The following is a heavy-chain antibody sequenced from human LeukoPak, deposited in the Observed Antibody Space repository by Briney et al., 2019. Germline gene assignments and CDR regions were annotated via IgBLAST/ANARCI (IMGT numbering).Heavy chain of an antibody. CDR3: ARGYYDSSGYCFDY. D-gene: IGHD3-22*01. V-gene: IGHV3-21*01. CDR2: ISSSSYI. J-gene: IGHJ4*02. Sequence: GGSLRLSCAASGFPFSTYTMNWVRQAPGKGLEWVSSISSSSYIYYADSMKGRFTISRDNAKNTLYLQMNSLRAEDTAVYYCARGYYDSSGYCFDYWGQGTLVTVSS. CDR1: GFPFSTYT.